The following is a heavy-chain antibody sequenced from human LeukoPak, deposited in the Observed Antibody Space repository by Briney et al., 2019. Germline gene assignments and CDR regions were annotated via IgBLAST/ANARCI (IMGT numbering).Heavy chain of an antibody. CDR2: ISWNSGSI. CDR1: GFTFSSYA. Sequence: GGSLRLSCAASGFTFSSYAIHWVRQAPGKGLEWVSGISWNSGSIGYADSVKGRFTISRDNAKNSLYLQMNSLRAEDTALYYCATAAGRVDYWGQGTLVTVSS. J-gene: IGHJ4*02. V-gene: IGHV3-9*01. CDR3: ATAAGRVDY. D-gene: IGHD6-13*01.